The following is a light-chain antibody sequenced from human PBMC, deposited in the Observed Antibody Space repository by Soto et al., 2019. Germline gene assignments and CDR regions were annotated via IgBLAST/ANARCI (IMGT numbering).Light chain of an antibody. CDR2: GAS. Sequence: EIVMTQSPGTLSLSPGERATLSCSASQSVGSYLSWYQQKPGQAPRLLIYGASSRATGIPDRFSGSGSETDFTLTISRLEPEDFAVYYCQQYSSSPPITFGQGTRLDIK. CDR3: QQYSSSPPIT. J-gene: IGKJ5*01. V-gene: IGKV3-20*01. CDR1: QSVGSY.